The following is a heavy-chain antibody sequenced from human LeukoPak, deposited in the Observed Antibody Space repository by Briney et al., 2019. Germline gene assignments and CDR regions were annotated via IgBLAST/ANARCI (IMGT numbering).Heavy chain of an antibody. CDR3: AGVRYVVVPAAICTIRVTGYDY. D-gene: IGHD2-2*01. Sequence: PSETLSLTCAVYGGSFSGYYWSWIRQPPGKGLEWIGEINLSGSTNYNPSLKSRVTPSVDTSQNQSSLKLGSVSGPHTPVYFCAGVRYVVVPAAICTIRVTGYDYWGQGTLVTVSS. V-gene: IGHV4-34*01. CDR2: INLSGST. CDR1: GGSFSGYY. J-gene: IGHJ4*02.